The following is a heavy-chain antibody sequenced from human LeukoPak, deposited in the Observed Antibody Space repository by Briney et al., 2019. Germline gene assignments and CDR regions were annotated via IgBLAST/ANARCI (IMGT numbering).Heavy chain of an antibody. D-gene: IGHD6-19*01. J-gene: IGHJ6*03. Sequence: GGSLRLSCAASGFTFSSYWMSWVRQAPGRGLEWVANIKQDGSEKYYVDSVKGRFTISRDNAKNSLYLQMNSLRAEDTAVYYCAREGSDWNYYYYMDVWGKGTTVTISS. CDR2: IKQDGSEK. V-gene: IGHV3-7*01. CDR1: GFTFSSYW. CDR3: AREGSDWNYYYYMDV.